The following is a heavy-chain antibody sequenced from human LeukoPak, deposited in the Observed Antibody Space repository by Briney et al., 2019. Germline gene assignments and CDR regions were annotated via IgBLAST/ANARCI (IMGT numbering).Heavy chain of an antibody. CDR2: IGTAGDA. Sequence: GGSLRLSCAASGFTFSSYDMHWVRQGTGKGLEWVSGIGTAGDAYYPDSVKGRFTISRENAKNSLYLQMNSLRAGDTAVYYCARALRYDSSGPTDAFDIWGQGTMVTVSS. CDR1: GFTFSSYD. CDR3: ARALRYDSSGPTDAFDI. V-gene: IGHV3-13*01. D-gene: IGHD3-22*01. J-gene: IGHJ3*02.